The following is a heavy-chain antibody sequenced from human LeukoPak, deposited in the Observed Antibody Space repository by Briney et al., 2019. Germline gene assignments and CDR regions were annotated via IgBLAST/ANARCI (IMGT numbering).Heavy chain of an antibody. CDR1: GFTFSSYA. J-gene: IGHJ4*02. V-gene: IGHV3-23*01. CDR2: IGASSGNT. CDR3: AKFSYYDGSGSYFDC. Sequence: GGSLRLSCAASGFTFSSYAMSWVRQAPGKGLEWVSSIGASSGNTYYADSVKGRFTITRDNSKNTLYLQMNSPRAEDTAVYYCAKFSYYDGSGSYFDCWGQGTLVTVSS. D-gene: IGHD3-22*01.